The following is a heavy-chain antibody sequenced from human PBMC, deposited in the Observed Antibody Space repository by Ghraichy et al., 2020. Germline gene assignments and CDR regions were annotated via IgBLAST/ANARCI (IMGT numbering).Heavy chain of an antibody. CDR3: ARLQPTRTTPDV. CDR1: GGSISSSSYY. Sequence: SETLSLTCTVSGGSISSSSYYWGWIRQPPGKGLEWIGSIYYSGSTYYNPSLKSRVPISVDTSKNQFSLKLSSVTAADTAVYYCARLQPTRTTPDVGGQGTTVTVSS. D-gene: IGHD4-11*01. V-gene: IGHV4-39*01. CDR2: IYYSGST. J-gene: IGHJ6*02.